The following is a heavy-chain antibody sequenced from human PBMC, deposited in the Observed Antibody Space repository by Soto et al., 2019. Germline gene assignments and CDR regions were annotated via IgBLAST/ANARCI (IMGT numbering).Heavy chain of an antibody. CDR1: GGTFSSYA. V-gene: IGHV1-69*01. Sequence: QVQLVQSGAEVKKPGSSVKVSCKASGGTFSSYAISWVRQAPGQGLEWMGGIIPISGTAKYAQKFQGRVTITADESTSTAYMGRSSLRSEDTAVYYCARSQGSSTSLEIYYYYYYGMDVWGQGTTVTVSS. D-gene: IGHD2-2*01. CDR2: IIPISGTA. CDR3: ARSQGSSTSLEIYYYYYYGMDV. J-gene: IGHJ6*02.